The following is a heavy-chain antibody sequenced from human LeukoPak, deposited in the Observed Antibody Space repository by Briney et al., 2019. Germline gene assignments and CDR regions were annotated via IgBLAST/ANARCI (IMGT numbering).Heavy chain of an antibody. J-gene: IGHJ4*02. CDR1: GGSLNSGSYS. CDR3: ASLYNGDYISYFDY. D-gene: IGHD4-17*01. V-gene: IGHV4-30-2*01. CDR2: THHTGSS. Sequence: SQTLSLTCAVSGGSLNSGSYSWSWIRQPPGKGLEWIGFTHHTGSSSHNPSLKSRVTISLEAYNNQFSLRLSSVTAADTAVYYCASLYNGDYISYFDYWGQGIMVSVSS.